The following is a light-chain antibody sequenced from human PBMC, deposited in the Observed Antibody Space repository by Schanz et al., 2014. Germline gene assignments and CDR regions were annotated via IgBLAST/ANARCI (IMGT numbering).Light chain of an antibody. Sequence: DIVMTQSPLSLPVTPGEPASISCRSSQRLQHSNGYNYLDWYLEKPGQSPQVLIYLGSNRASGVPDRISGSGSGTDFTLKISRVEAEDVGVYYCMQALQTPPTFGQGTKVEIK. CDR3: MQALQTPPT. J-gene: IGKJ1*01. CDR2: LGS. CDR1: QRLQHSNGYNY. V-gene: IGKV2-28*01.